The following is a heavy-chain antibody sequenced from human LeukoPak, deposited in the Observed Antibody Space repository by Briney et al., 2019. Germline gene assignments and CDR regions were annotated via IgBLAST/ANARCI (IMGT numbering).Heavy chain of an antibody. CDR1: GFTFSSYA. V-gene: IGHV3-64*05. Sequence: GGSLRLSCSASGFTFSSYAMNWVRQTPGHGLEYVSGISSNGDNTYYADSVKGRFTISRDNSKNTLYFQMSSLRDEDTAVYYCVRIVGATYFDYWGQGTLVTVSS. D-gene: IGHD1-26*01. CDR3: VRIVGATYFDY. CDR2: ISSNGDNT. J-gene: IGHJ4*02.